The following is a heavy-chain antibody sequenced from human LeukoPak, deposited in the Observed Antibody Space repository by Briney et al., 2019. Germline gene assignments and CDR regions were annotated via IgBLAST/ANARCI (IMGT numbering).Heavy chain of an antibody. J-gene: IGHJ6*03. V-gene: IGHV4-39*07. Sequence: SETLSLTCTVSGGSISSRTYYWGWIRQPPGKGLEWIGTIYYSGSTYYNPSLKSRVTISVDTSENQFSLKLSSVTAADTAVYYCARDFSSSSAVYYYYMDVWGKGTTVTVSS. CDR2: IYYSGST. CDR1: GGSISSRTYY. CDR3: ARDFSSSSAVYYYYMDV. D-gene: IGHD6-6*01.